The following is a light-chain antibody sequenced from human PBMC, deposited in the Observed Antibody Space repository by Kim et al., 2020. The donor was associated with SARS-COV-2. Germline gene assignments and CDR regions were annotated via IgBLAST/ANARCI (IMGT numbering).Light chain of an antibody. V-gene: IGKV1-27*01. CDR2: CAS. CDR3: QKYNSDPYT. Sequence: SASVGDRDTTTCRERQGIDNDLTWYQQKPEKVPKLLIYCASTLQPGVPSRFSGSASGTDFTLTISSLQPEDVATYYCQKYNSDPYTFGQGTKLEI. CDR1: QGIDND. J-gene: IGKJ2*01.